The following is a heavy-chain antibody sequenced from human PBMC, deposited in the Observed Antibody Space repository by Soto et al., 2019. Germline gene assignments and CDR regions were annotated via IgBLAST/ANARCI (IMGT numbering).Heavy chain of an antibody. Sequence: SVKVSWKASGGTFSSYAISWVRQAPGQGLEWMGGIIPIFGTANYAQKFQGRVTITADESTSTAYMELSSLRSEDTAVYYCARPTTLTGYLFDYWGQGTLVTVS. J-gene: IGHJ4*02. D-gene: IGHD3-9*01. CDR3: ARPTTLTGYLFDY. CDR1: GGTFSSYA. CDR2: IIPIFGTA. V-gene: IGHV1-69*13.